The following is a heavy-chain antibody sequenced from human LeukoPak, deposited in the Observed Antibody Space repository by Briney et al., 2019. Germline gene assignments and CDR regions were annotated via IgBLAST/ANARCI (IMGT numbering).Heavy chain of an antibody. CDR2: IYTNGWT. CDR3: ARGSGWNAFDP. CDR1: GGSITGDLYY. J-gene: IGHJ5*02. Sequence: SETLSLTCTVPGGSITGDLYYWTWIRQPAGKGLEWIGRIYTNGWTDYNPSLRGRVTMSVDTSKNQFSLKLTSVIAADTAFYYCARGSGWNAFDPWGQGTLITVSP. V-gene: IGHV4-61*02. D-gene: IGHD6-19*01.